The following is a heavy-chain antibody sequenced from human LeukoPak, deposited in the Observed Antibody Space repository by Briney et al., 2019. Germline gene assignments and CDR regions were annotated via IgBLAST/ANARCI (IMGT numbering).Heavy chain of an antibody. J-gene: IGHJ4*02. V-gene: IGHV4-39*07. CDR3: ARAGVWGYYYGSGSYNYFDY. CDR2: IYYSGST. Sequence: PSETLSLTCTVSGGSISSSSYYWGWIRQPPGKGLEWIGSIYYSGSTYYNPSLKSRVTISVDTSKIQFSLKLSSVTAADTAVYYCARAGVWGYYYGSGSYNYFDYWGQGTLVTVSS. D-gene: IGHD3-10*01. CDR1: GGSISSSSYY.